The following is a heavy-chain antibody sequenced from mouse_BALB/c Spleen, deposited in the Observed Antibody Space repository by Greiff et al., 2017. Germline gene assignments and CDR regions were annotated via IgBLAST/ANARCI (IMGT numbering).Heavy chain of an antibody. Sequence: QVQLLQSGADLAKPGASVQLSCKASGYTFTSYWMHWVKQRPGQGLEWIGYINTSTGYTEYNQKFKDKATLTADKSSSTAYMQLSSLTSEDSAVYYCARWYRYDWFAYWGEGSMGTVAA. J-gene: IGHJ3*01. D-gene: IGHD2-14*01. CDR1: GYTFTSYW. CDR2: INTSTGYT. V-gene: IGHV1-7*01. CDR3: ARWYRYDWFAY.